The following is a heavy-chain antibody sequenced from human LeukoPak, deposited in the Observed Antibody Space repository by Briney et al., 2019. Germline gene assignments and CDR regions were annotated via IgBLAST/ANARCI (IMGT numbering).Heavy chain of an antibody. V-gene: IGHV4-61*01. CDR2: IYFSGTT. CDR3: ARQFAY. Sequence: SETLSLTCSVSGGSVSSGNYDWNWIRQPPGKALEWIGCIYFSGTTNYNPSLKSRVSISVDTSKNQFSLKLSSVTAADTAVYYCARQFAYWGQGTLVTVSS. J-gene: IGHJ4*02. CDR1: GGSVSSGNYD.